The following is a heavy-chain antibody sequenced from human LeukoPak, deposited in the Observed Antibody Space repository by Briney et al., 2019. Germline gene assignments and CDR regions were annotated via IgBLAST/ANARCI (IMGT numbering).Heavy chain of an antibody. CDR1: GYIFTNYW. CDR3: ARRSSRYSGYDGGDY. D-gene: IGHD5-12*01. J-gene: IGHJ4*02. CDR2: IYPGDSDT. V-gene: IGHV5-51*01. Sequence: GESLKISCKGSGYIFTNYWIGWVRQLPGKGLEWMGIIYPGDSDTRYSPSFQGQVTISADKSISTAYLQWSRLKASDTAMYYCARRSSRYSGYDGGDYWGQGTLVTVSS.